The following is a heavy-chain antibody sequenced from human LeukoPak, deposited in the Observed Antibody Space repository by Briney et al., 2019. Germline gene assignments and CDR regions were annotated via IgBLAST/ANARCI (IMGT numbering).Heavy chain of an antibody. J-gene: IGHJ4*02. CDR3: ARGGHIATTPYGFDY. V-gene: IGHV4-59*01. Sequence: SETLSLTRSISGASIRSSYWSWIRRPPGKGLEWIGYISHNGATNYNPSLKSRVTIPVDTSRNQLSLNLNSVTAADTAVYYCARGGHIATTPYGFDYWGQGALVTVSS. CDR2: ISHNGAT. CDR1: GASIRSSY. D-gene: IGHD6-13*01.